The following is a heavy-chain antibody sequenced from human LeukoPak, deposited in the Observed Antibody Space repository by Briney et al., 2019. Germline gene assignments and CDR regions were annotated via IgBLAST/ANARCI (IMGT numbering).Heavy chain of an antibody. CDR2: ITSGGGTT. D-gene: IGHD6-25*01. CDR3: ARDPPRAAWVFDY. CDR1: GYTFSNYA. J-gene: IGHJ4*02. V-gene: IGHV3-23*01. Sequence: GGSLRLSCAASGYTFSNYAMSWVRQAPGKALEWVSAITSGGGTTYYAGSVKGRFTISRDNSKNTLYLQMNSLRAEDTAVYYCARDPPRAAWVFDYWGQGTLVSVSS.